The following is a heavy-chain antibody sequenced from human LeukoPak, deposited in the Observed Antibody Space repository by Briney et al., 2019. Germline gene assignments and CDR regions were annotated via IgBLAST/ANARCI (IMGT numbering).Heavy chain of an antibody. CDR3: ARLRRYSGSYYEDFDAAYYFDY. Sequence: TSETLSLTCTVSGGSISSSSYYWGWIRQPPGKGLEWIGSIYYSGSTYYNPSLKSRVTISVDTSKNQFSLKLSSVTAADTAVYYCARLRRYSGSYYEDFDAAYYFDYWGQGTLVTVSS. CDR1: GGSISSSSYY. CDR2: IYYSGST. V-gene: IGHV4-39*01. J-gene: IGHJ4*02. D-gene: IGHD1-26*01.